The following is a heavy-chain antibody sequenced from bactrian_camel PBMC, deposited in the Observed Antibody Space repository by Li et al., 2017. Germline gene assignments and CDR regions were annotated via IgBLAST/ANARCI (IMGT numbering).Heavy chain of an antibody. J-gene: IGHJ4*01. Sequence: HVQLVESGGGSVQAGGSLRLSCAVSEYTYTDWCMAWFRQAPGKGLEWVSSINPANAGRTTMYRDSVKGRFTISRDDAKSTLYLQLNNLTIEDTAMYYCTRGSWRNGVRGQGTQVTVS. D-gene: IGHD5*01. CDR3: TRGSWRNGV. V-gene: IGHV3S1*01. CDR2: INPANAGRTT. CDR1: EYTYTDWC.